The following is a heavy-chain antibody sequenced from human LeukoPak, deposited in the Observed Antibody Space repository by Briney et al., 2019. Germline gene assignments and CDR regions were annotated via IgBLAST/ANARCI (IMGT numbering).Heavy chain of an antibody. CDR1: GYTFTGYY. CDR3: ARERVGQLAHTFYGMDV. V-gene: IGHV1-2*02. Sequence: GASVKVSCKASGYTFTGYYMHWVRQAPGQGLEWMGWINPNSGGTNYAQKFQGRVTMTRDTSISTAYMELSRLRSDDTAVYYCARERVGQLAHTFYGMDVWGQGTTVTVSS. D-gene: IGHD6-6*01. J-gene: IGHJ6*02. CDR2: INPNSGGT.